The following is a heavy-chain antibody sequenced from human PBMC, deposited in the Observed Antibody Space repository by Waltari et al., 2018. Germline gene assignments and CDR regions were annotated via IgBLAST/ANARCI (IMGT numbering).Heavy chain of an antibody. CDR2: IDSSSTT. CDR3: ARGSSFSGYFDL. J-gene: IGHJ4*02. D-gene: IGHD6-19*01. V-gene: IGHV3-53*02. Sequence: EVQLVETGGTLIQPGGSLRLSCAASGFIVSSKYMSWVRQAPGKGLEWVSVIDSSSTTYYADSVKGRFTISRDNSKNTLYLEMNSLRAEDTAVYYCARGSSFSGYFDLWGQGTPVTVSS. CDR1: GFIVSSKY.